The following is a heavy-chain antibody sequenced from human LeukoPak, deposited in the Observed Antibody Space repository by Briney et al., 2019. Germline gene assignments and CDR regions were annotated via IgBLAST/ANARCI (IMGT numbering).Heavy chain of an antibody. Sequence: ASVKVSCTASGYTFTSYYMHWVRQAPGQGLEWMVIINPSVGSTSYAQTFQGRVTITRDRSTSRFYMGLSSLRPEDTPGYYCARSYYYDSSGYYPKEAFDIWRQGTMVTVSS. CDR3: ARSYYYDSSGYYPKEAFDI. J-gene: IGHJ3*02. V-gene: IGHV1-46*01. D-gene: IGHD3-22*01. CDR1: GYTFTSYY. CDR2: INPSVGST.